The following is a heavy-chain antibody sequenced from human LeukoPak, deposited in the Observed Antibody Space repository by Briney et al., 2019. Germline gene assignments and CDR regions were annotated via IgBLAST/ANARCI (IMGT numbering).Heavy chain of an antibody. Sequence: GASVKVSCKASGYTFTSYGISWVRQAPGQGLEWMGWISANSGNTGYAQKFQGRVTMTRSTSISTAYMELSSLRSDDTAVYYCARGASRSFDYWGQGTLVTVSS. CDR1: GYTFTSYG. J-gene: IGHJ4*02. CDR2: ISANSGNT. CDR3: ARGASRSFDY. V-gene: IGHV1-8*02.